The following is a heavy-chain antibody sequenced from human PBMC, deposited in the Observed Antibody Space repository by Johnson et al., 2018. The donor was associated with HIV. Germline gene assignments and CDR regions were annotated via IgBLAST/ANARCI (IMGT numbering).Heavy chain of an antibody. J-gene: IGHJ3*02. D-gene: IGHD3/OR15-3a*01. CDR3: AMGTGDHDAFDI. CDR1: GFTFSSYG. Sequence: VQLVESGGGVVQPGRSLRLSCAASGFTFSSYGMHWVRQAPGKGLEWVAVIWYDGSNKYYADSVKGRFTISRDNSKNTLYLQMNSLRAEDTAVYYCAMGTGDHDAFDIWGQGTMVTVSS. V-gene: IGHV3-33*01. CDR2: IWYDGSNK.